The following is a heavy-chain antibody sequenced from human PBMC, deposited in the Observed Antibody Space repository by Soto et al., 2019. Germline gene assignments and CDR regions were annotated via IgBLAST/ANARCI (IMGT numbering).Heavy chain of an antibody. CDR1: GFTFSSYG. CDR2: IWYDGSNK. D-gene: IGHD3-16*01. Sequence: QVQLVESGGGVVQPGRSLRLSCAASGFTFSSYGMHWVRQAPGKGLEWVAVIWYDGSNKYYADSVKGRFTISRDNSKNTLYLQMNSMRAEDTAVYYCARDRLSAAVPWGQGTLVTVSS. V-gene: IGHV3-33*01. J-gene: IGHJ5*02. CDR3: ARDRLSAAVP.